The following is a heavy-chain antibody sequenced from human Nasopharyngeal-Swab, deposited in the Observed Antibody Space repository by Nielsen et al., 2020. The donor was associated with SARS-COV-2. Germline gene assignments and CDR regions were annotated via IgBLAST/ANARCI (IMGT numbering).Heavy chain of an antibody. CDR3: AKEEVPNDY. Sequence: GESLKIPCSVSGFTLSNSALCWVRQAPGKGLEWVSAISISGATTFYADSVRGRFTISRDNDRNTVYLQMSSLTVEDTAIYYCAKEEVPNDYWGQGTLVTVSS. V-gene: IGHV3-23*01. CDR2: ISISGATT. J-gene: IGHJ4*02. CDR1: GFTLSNSA. D-gene: IGHD4/OR15-4a*01.